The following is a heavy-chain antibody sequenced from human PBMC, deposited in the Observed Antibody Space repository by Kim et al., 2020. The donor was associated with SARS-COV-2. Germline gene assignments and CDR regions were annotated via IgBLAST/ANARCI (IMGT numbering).Heavy chain of an antibody. Sequence: SVKVSCKASGGTFSSYAITWVRQAPVQGLEWMGGIIPIFDSPNYAQKFQDRVTITADKSTSTAYMELSSLRSEDTAVYYCARAHYYDSSGAFDYWGQGTLGTVSS. D-gene: IGHD3-22*01. CDR2: IIPIFDSP. CDR1: GGTFSSYA. CDR3: ARAHYYDSSGAFDY. J-gene: IGHJ4*02. V-gene: IGHV1-69*06.